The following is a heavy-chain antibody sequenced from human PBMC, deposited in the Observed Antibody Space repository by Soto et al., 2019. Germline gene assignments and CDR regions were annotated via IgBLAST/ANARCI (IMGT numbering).Heavy chain of an antibody. CDR3: ARAFFSLNVSHYYDMDV. CDR2: MNPNSGNT. D-gene: IGHD3-16*02. Sequence: ASGNVSCKAPVYSFTRYHINWVRQATGQGLEWMGWMNPNSGNTGYAQKFQGRVTMTRNTSISTAYMELSSLRSEDTAVYYCARAFFSLNVSHYYDMDVWGKGTTVTVSS. CDR1: VYSFTRYH. V-gene: IGHV1-8*01. J-gene: IGHJ6*03.